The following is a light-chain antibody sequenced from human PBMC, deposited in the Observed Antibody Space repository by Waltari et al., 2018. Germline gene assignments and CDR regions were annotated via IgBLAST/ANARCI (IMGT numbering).Light chain of an antibody. V-gene: IGLV3-21*03. J-gene: IGLJ3*02. Sequence: YVLTQPPSVSVAPGKTARITCGGSDIGTKSVHWYKQRPGQAPFLVVYDDSDRPSGIPERFSGSNSANTATLSITRAEAGDEADYYCQVWDTRSDHGVFGGGTKLTVL. CDR1: DIGTKS. CDR2: DDS. CDR3: QVWDTRSDHGV.